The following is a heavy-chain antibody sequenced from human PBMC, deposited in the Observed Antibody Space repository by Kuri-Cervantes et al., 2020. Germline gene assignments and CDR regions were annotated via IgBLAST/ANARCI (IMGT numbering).Heavy chain of an antibody. D-gene: IGHD3-10*01. Sequence: GESLKISCAASGFTFSSYSMNWVRQAPGKGLEWVSYISSSSSTIYYADSVKGRFTISRDNAKNSLYLQMNSLRDEDTAVYYCARALWFGESGYYYGMDVWGQGTTVTVSS. J-gene: IGHJ6*01. V-gene: IGHV3-48*02. CDR2: ISSSSSTI. CDR1: GFTFSSYS. CDR3: ARALWFGESGYYYGMDV.